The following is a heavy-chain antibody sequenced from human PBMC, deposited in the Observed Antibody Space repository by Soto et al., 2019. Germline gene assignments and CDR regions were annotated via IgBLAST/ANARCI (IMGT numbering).Heavy chain of an antibody. CDR1: GFTFSDYY. Sequence: QVQLVESGGGLVKPGGSLRLSCAASGFTFSDYYMTWIRQAPGKGLEWVSYISSSSYTNYADSVTGRFTISRDNAKNSLYLQMNSLRAEDTAVYYCASNKFASGSWLDSWGQGTLVTVSS. CDR3: ASNKFASGSWLDS. D-gene: IGHD6-19*01. J-gene: IGHJ4*02. V-gene: IGHV3-11*06. CDR2: ISSSSYT.